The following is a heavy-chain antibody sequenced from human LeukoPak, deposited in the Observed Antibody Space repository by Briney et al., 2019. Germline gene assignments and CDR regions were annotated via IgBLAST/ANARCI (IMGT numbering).Heavy chain of an antibody. CDR2: IYYSGST. D-gene: IGHD2-2*01. Sequence: SETLSLTCTVSGGSISNYYWSWIRQPPGKGLEWIGYIYYSGSTNYNPSLKSRVTISVDTSKNQFSLKLSSVIAADTAVYYCARTTEGYCSSASCFGFSYSYYMDVWGKGTTVTISS. J-gene: IGHJ6*03. V-gene: IGHV4-59*01. CDR3: ARTTEGYCSSASCFGFSYSYYMDV. CDR1: GGSISNYY.